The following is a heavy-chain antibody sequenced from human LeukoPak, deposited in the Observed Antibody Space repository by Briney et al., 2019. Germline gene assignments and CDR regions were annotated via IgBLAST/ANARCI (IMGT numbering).Heavy chain of an antibody. V-gene: IGHV1-46*01. CDR2: INPSGGST. CDR1: GYTFTSYY. CDR3: ARDLGLDSSSSGRTYNWFDP. Sequence: ASVKVSCKASGYTFTSYYMHWVRQAPGQGLEWMGIINPSGGSTSYAQKFQGRVTMTRDTSTSTVYMELSSLGSEDTAVYYCARDLGLDSSSSGRTYNWFDPWGQGTLVTVSS. D-gene: IGHD6-6*01. J-gene: IGHJ5*02.